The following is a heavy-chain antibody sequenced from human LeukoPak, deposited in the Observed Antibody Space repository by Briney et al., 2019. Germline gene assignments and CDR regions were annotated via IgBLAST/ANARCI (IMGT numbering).Heavy chain of an antibody. CDR2: INPSGGST. V-gene: IGHV1-46*01. D-gene: IGHD3-16*02. CDR3: ARGGPYVWGSYRYAGYFDY. Sequence: GASVKVSCKASGYTFTGYYMHWVRQAPGQGLEWMGIINPSGGSTRYAQKFQGRVTMTRDTSTSTVYMELSSLRSEDTAVYYCARGGPYVWGSYRYAGYFDYWGQGTLVTVSS. CDR1: GYTFTGYY. J-gene: IGHJ4*02.